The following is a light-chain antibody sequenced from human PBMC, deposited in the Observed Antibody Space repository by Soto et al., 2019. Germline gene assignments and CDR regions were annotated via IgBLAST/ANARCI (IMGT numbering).Light chain of an antibody. CDR1: QSLLHSDGETY. CDR3: TQSIQALT. V-gene: IGKV2D-29*01. Sequence: DIVMTQTPLSLSVTPGQPASISCKSSQSLLHSDGETYLYWYLQRPGQPPQLLIYEVSNRFSGERDWVIGGRSGTDFTLTISRVEARDVRFYYYTQSIQALTFGGGSKVVSK. J-gene: IGKJ4*01. CDR2: EVS.